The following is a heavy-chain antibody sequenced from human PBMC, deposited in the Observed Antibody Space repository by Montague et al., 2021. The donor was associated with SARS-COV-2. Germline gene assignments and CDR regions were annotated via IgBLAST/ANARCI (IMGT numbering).Heavy chain of an antibody. CDR1: GDSVSSNSAT. CDR3: TSGREGNYNVMDV. D-gene: IGHD1-1*01. J-gene: IGHJ6*02. CDR2: TYYRSKWYN. Sequence: YAISGDSVSSNSATWNWVRQPPSRGLEWLGRTYYRSKWYNDYAVSVRGRVTINPDTSKNQFSLQLNSVTPEDTAIYYCTSGREGNYNVMDVWGQGTTVTVSS. V-gene: IGHV6-1*01.